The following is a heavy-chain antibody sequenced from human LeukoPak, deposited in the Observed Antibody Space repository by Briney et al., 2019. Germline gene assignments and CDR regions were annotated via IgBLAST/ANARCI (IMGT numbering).Heavy chain of an antibody. J-gene: IGHJ4*02. V-gene: IGHV3-21*01. Sequence: PGGSLRLSCAASGSTFSSYSMNWVRQAPGKGLEWVSSISSSSSYIYYADSVKGRFTISRDNAKNSLYLQMNSLRAEDTAVYYCARRLFGATSDYFDYWGQGTLVTVSS. CDR2: ISSSSSYI. D-gene: IGHD1-26*01. CDR3: ARRLFGATSDYFDY. CDR1: GSTFSSYS.